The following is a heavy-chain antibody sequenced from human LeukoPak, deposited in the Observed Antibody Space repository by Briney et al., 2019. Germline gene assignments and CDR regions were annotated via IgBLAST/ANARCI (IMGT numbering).Heavy chain of an antibody. CDR1: GYTFTNYG. Sequence: ASVKVSCKASGYTFTNYGISWVRQAPGQGLEWMGWISVYNGYTEYAQKLQGRVTMTTDTSTSTVYMELRSLRSDDTAVYYCAKNGSSYCDNWGQGTLVTVSS. D-gene: IGHD6-13*01. V-gene: IGHV1-18*01. J-gene: IGHJ4*02. CDR2: ISVYNGYT. CDR3: AKNGSSYCDN.